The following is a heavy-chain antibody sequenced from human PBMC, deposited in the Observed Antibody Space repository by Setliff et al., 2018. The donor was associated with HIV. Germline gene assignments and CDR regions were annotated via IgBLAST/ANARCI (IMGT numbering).Heavy chain of an antibody. V-gene: IGHV3-30-3*01. CDR2: ISYDGSNK. CDR1: EFTFSSYA. CDR3: AGVALGIQVWTHLPGEFDY. D-gene: IGHD5-18*01. Sequence: PGGSLRLSCAASEFTFSSYAMHWVRQAPGKGLEWVAFISYDGSNKYADSVKGRFTISRDNSKSTLYLQMNSLRAEDTAVHYCAGVALGIQVWTHLPGEFDYWGQGTLVTVSS. J-gene: IGHJ4*02.